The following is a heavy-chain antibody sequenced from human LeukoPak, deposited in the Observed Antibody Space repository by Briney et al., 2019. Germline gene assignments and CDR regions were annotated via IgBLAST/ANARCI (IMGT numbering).Heavy chain of an antibody. J-gene: IGHJ4*02. V-gene: IGHV6-1*01. Sequence: SQTLSLTCAISGDSVSSNSAAWNWIRQSPSRGLEWLGRTYYRSKWYNDYAVSVKSRISINPGTSDTHFSLQLTSVTPEDTAVYYCARGYGYYFDYWGQGTLVTVSS. CDR1: GDSVSSNSAA. CDR3: ARGYGYYFDY. D-gene: IGHD5-18*01. CDR2: TYYRSKWYN.